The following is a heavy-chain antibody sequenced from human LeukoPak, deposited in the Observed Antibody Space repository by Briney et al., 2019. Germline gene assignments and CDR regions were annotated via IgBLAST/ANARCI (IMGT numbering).Heavy chain of an antibody. J-gene: IGHJ6*02. V-gene: IGHV4-34*01. D-gene: IGHD5-12*01. Sequence: SETLSLTCAVYGGSFSDYYWSWIRQPPGKGLEWIGEINHSGSTNYNPSLKSRITISVDTSKNHFSLRLSSVTAADTAAYYCAVAYYYYNLDVWGQGTTVTVSS. CDR2: INHSGST. CDR1: GGSFSDYY. CDR3: AVAYYYYNLDV.